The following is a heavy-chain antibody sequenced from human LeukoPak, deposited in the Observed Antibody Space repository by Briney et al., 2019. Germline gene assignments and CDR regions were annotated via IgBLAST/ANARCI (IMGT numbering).Heavy chain of an antibody. D-gene: IGHD2-8*01. CDR1: GASFNTYY. Sequence: SETLSLACAVYGASFNTYYWTWIRQSPDKGLEWIGEVKHDGDTNVNPSLRSRVVMSVDASKNQFSLKMTSVTAADTAIYFCARGLAALPNDRLSLFFDFWGQGTLVTVSS. J-gene: IGHJ5*01. V-gene: IGHV4-34*01. CDR2: VKHDGDT. CDR3: ARGLAALPNDRLSLFFDF.